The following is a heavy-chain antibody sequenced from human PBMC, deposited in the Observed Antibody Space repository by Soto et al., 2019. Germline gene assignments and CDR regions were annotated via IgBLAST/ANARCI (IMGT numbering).Heavy chain of an antibody. D-gene: IGHD3-16*01. CDR1: GGSMFSYY. CDR2: IYGSGGT. Sequence: QVQLQESGPGLVKASETLSLTCTVSGGSMFSYYWSWIRQPAGKGLEWIARIYGSGGTNYNPSLKSRVTMSLDTSKNKFSLRLTSVTAPDTAVYYCAREGASSYASRHFDNWGPGTLVTVSS. V-gene: IGHV4-4*07. CDR3: AREGASSYASRHFDN. J-gene: IGHJ4*02.